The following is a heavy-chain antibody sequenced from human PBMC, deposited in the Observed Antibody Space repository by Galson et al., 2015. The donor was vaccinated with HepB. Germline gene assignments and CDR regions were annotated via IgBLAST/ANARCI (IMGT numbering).Heavy chain of an antibody. J-gene: IGHJ4*02. CDR2: IYYSGST. CDR1: GGSISSYY. CDR3: ATTLTGAFDY. V-gene: IGHV4-59*08. D-gene: IGHD7-27*01. Sequence: ETLSLTCTVSGGSISSYYWSWIRQPPGKGLEWIGYIYYSGSTNYNPSLKSRVTISVDTSKNQFSLKLSSVTAADTAVYYCATTLTGAFDYWGQGTLVTVSS.